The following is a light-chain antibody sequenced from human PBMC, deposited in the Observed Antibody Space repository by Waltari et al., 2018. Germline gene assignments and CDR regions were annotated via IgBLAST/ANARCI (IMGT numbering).Light chain of an antibody. CDR3: QQHTNWPPEVA. CDR2: DAS. V-gene: IGKV3-11*01. Sequence: EIVLTQSPATLSLSLGERATLSCRASQSVSGFLVWYQQKTDQAPRLLIYDASNRATGIPARFSGSGSGTDFTLTISSLEAEDFAVYYCQQHTNWPPEVAFGGGTKVEIK. J-gene: IGKJ4*01. CDR1: QSVSGF.